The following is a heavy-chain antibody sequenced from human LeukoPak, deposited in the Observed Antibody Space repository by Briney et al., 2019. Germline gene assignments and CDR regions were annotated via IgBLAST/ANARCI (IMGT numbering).Heavy chain of an antibody. Sequence: SETLSLTCVVSGGSISSYNWWSWVRQPPGKGLEWIGEIYHSGSTNYNPSLKSRVTISLDKSKNQFPLKLSSVTAADTAVYYCATTAAAGTRLAWFDPWGQGTLVTVSS. CDR1: GGSISSYNW. CDR2: IYHSGST. J-gene: IGHJ5*02. V-gene: IGHV4-4*02. D-gene: IGHD6-13*01. CDR3: ATTAAAGTRLAWFDP.